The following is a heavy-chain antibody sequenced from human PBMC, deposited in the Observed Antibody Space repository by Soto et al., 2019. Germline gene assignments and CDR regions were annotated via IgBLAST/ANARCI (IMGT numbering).Heavy chain of an antibody. D-gene: IGHD2-15*01. CDR1: GFNFSTYT. CDR2: ISGNNVYL. V-gene: IGHV3-21*01. Sequence: EAQLVESGVGLVKPGGSLRVSCAASGFNFSTYTMNWVSQAPGKGLEWVSSISGNNVYLYYADSVKGRFSISRDNAKNSLTLHMNSMRAEDTAIYYCARDRCSGGSFYRTYAFDRGGQGTLVTVSS. J-gene: IGHJ3*02. CDR3: ARDRCSGGSFYRTYAFDR.